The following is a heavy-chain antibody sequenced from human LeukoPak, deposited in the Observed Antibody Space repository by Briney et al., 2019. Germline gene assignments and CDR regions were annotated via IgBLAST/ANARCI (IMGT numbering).Heavy chain of an antibody. Sequence: GGSMRLSCAASGYTFSSYSMNWVRQAPGKGLEWVSSISSSSSYIYYADSVKGRFTISRDNAKNSLYLQMNSLRAEDTAVYYCARDSSGWPPADYWGQGTLVTASS. CDR3: ARDSSGWPPADY. CDR2: ISSSSSYI. J-gene: IGHJ4*02. D-gene: IGHD6-19*01. V-gene: IGHV3-21*01. CDR1: GYTFSSYS.